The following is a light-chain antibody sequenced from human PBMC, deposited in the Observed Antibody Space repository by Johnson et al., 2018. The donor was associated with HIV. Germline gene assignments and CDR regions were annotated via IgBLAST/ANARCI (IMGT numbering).Light chain of an antibody. J-gene: IGLJ1*01. CDR2: ENN. CDR1: SSNIGNNY. V-gene: IGLV1-51*02. Sequence: QSVLTQSPSVSAAPGQKVTISCSGSSSNIGNNYVSWYQQLPGTAPTLLIYENNKRPSGIPDRFSGSKSGTSATLGIAGLQTGDEADYYCGTWDNSLTTGALFGTGTKVTVL. CDR3: GTWDNSLTTGAL.